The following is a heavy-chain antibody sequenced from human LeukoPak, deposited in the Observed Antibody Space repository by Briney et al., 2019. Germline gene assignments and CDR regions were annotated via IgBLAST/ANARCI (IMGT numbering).Heavy chain of an antibody. J-gene: IGHJ4*02. CDR1: GGSISSYH. D-gene: IGHD6-19*01. V-gene: IGHV4-59*01. Sequence: SETLSLTCTVSGGSISSYHWSWIRQPPGKGLEWIGNMYYSGSTNYNPSLKSRVTISVDTSKNQFSLKLSSVTAADTAVYYCAREGSSGWYYYWGQGTLVTVSS. CDR3: AREGSSGWYYY. CDR2: MYYSGST.